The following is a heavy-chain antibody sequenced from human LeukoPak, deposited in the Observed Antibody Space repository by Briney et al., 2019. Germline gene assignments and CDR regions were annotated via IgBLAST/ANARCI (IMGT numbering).Heavy chain of an antibody. CDR3: AREGITGTPCDI. Sequence: EASVKVSCKASGYTFTSYYMHWVRQAPGQGLEWMGIINPSGGSTSYAQKFQGRVAMTRDMSTSTVYMELSSLRSEDTAVYYCAREGITGTPCDIWGQGTMVTVSS. V-gene: IGHV1-46*01. D-gene: IGHD1-20*01. CDR2: INPSGGST. J-gene: IGHJ3*02. CDR1: GYTFTSYY.